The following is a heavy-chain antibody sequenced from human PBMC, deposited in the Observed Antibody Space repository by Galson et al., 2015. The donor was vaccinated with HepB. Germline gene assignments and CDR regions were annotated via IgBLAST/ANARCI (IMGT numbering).Heavy chain of an antibody. CDR2: ISGSAGST. V-gene: IGHV3-23*01. J-gene: IGHJ2*01. D-gene: IGHD1-14*01. Sequence: SLRLSCAASGFTFSSYAMSWVRQAPGKGLEWVSAISGSAGSTYYADSVKGRFTISRDNSKNTLYLQMNSLRAEDTAVYYCAKDLREPPGWYFDLWGRGTLVTVSS. CDR3: AKDLREPPGWYFDL. CDR1: GFTFSSYA.